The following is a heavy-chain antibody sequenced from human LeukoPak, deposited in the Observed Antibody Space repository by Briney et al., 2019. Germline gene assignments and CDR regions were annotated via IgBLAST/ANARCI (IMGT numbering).Heavy chain of an antibody. D-gene: IGHD3-9*01. J-gene: IGHJ4*02. CDR2: ISGSGGST. Sequence: GGSLRLSCAASGFTFSSYAMSWVRQAPGKGLEWVSAISGSGGSTYYADSVKGRFIISRDNSKNTLYLQMNSLRAEDTAVYYCAKDGAQYYDILTAPGDYWGQGTLVTVSS. CDR3: AKDGAQYYDILTAPGDY. CDR1: GFTFSSYA. V-gene: IGHV3-23*01.